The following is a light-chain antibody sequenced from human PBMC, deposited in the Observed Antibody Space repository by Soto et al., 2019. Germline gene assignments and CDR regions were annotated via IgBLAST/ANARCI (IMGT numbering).Light chain of an antibody. CDR3: QQYSNSPLT. CDR2: GVS. V-gene: IGKV3-20*01. J-gene: IGKJ4*01. CDR1: QSVSGSY. Sequence: EIVLTQSPGTLSFSPGERATLSCRASQSVSGSYLAWYQQKPGQAPRVIIFGVSTRATGVPDRFGGSGSGTEFTLTISRLEPEDFALYYCQQYSNSPLTFGGGTKVDIK.